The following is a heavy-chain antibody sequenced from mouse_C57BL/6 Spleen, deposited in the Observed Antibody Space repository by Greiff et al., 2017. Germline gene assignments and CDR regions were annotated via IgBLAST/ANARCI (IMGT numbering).Heavy chain of an antibody. CDR1: GFTFSDYY. J-gene: IGHJ4*01. D-gene: IGHD3-2*02. Sequence: EVHLVESEGGLVQPGSSMKLSCTASGFTFSDYYMAWVRQVPEKGLEWVANINYDGSSTYYLDSLKSRFIISRDNAKNILYLQMSSLKSEDTATYYCAREGSGQGYAMDYWGQGTSVTVSS. V-gene: IGHV5-16*01. CDR3: AREGSGQGYAMDY. CDR2: INYDGSST.